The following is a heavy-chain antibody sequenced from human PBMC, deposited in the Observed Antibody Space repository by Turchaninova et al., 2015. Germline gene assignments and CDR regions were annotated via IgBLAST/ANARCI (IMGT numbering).Heavy chain of an antibody. CDR2: IYWDDAK. CDR3: AHRGAVAATVTFDY. V-gene: IGHV2-5*02. Sequence: QITLEESGPTLVKPTQTLTLTCTFPGFSLSTSGVGVGWLRQPPGKALEWLALIYWDDAKRYSPSLKSRLTISKDTSKNQVSLTMANMDPVDTATYYCAHRGAVAATVTFDYWGQGTLVTVSS. D-gene: IGHD6-19*01. J-gene: IGHJ4*02. CDR1: GFSLSTSGVG.